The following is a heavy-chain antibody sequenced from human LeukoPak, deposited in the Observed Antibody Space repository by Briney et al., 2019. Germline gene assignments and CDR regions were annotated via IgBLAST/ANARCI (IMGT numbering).Heavy chain of an antibody. CDR1: GFTFSSYA. V-gene: IGHV3-23*01. CDR2: ISGSGGST. Sequence: PGGSLRLSCAASGFTFSSYAMSWVRQAPGKGLEWVSAISGSGGSTYNADSVKGRFTISRDNSKNTLYPQMNSLRAEDTAVYYCAKDHSALLWFGDADAFDIWGQGTMVTVSS. D-gene: IGHD3-10*01. CDR3: AKDHSALLWFGDADAFDI. J-gene: IGHJ3*02.